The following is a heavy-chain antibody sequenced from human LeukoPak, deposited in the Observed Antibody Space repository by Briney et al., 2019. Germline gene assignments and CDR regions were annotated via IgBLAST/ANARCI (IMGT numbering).Heavy chain of an antibody. CDR3: TTYGSGRKFDY. J-gene: IGHJ4*02. CDR2: IESKTDGGTT. V-gene: IGHV3-15*04. D-gene: IGHD3-10*01. Sequence: PGGSHRLSCAASGFSFSDVWMSWVRQIPGKGLEWVGRIESKTDGGTTDYAAPVKGRFTISRDDSTNTLYLQMNSLKSEDTAVYYCTTYGSGRKFDYWGQGILVTVSS. CDR1: GFSFSDVW.